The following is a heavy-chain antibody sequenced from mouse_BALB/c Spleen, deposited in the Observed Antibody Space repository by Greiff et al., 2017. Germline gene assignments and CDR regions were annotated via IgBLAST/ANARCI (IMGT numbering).Heavy chain of an antibody. CDR1: GFSLTSYG. Sequence: QVQLKESGPGLVAPSQSLSITCTVSGFSLTSYGVHWVRQPPGKGLEWLGVIWAGGSTNYNSALMSRLSISKDNSKSQVFLKMNSLQTDDTAMYYCARDREYDSWFAYWGQGTLVTVSA. J-gene: IGHJ3*01. CDR2: IWAGGST. CDR3: ARDREYDSWFAY. D-gene: IGHD2-4*01. V-gene: IGHV2-9*02.